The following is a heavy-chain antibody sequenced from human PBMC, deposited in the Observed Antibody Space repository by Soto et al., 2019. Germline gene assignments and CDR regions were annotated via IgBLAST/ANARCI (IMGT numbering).Heavy chain of an antibody. D-gene: IGHD3-16*01. CDR1: GFTFISYR. J-gene: IGHJ6*02. CDR2: ISSSSSYI. CDR3: ARSSTLRGDYYGMDV. V-gene: IGHV3-21*03. Sequence: GGSLRLSCAASGFTFISYRMNWGRQAPGKGLEWVSSISSSSSYIYYADSVKGRFTISRDNAKNSLYLQMNSLRAEDTAVYYCARSSTLRGDYYGMDVWGQGTTVTVSS.